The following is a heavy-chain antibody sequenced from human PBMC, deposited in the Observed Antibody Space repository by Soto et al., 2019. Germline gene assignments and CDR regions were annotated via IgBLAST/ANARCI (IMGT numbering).Heavy chain of an antibody. D-gene: IGHD1-1*01. J-gene: IGHJ5*02. CDR2: ISSSGGSR. Sequence: EEQVSESGGALVQPGGSLRLSCAASGFNFNTSAMSWIRQAPGKGLEWVSHISSSGGSRDYADSVRGRFTISRDNSKNVLFLQMNSLRADDTATYYCAKDPPSPWTANWVDPWGKGTLVTVSS. CDR1: GFNFNTSA. CDR3: AKDPPSPWTANWVDP. V-gene: IGHV3-23*01.